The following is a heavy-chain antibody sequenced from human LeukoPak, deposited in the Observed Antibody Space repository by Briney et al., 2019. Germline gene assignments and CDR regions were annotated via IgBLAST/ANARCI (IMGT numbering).Heavy chain of an antibody. CDR3: ARIFYVILTGYFYYFDY. CDR2: INPNSGGT. Sequence: ASVKVSCKASGYTFIDYYIYCVRQAPGQGLEWMGWINPNSGGTSYAQKFQGRVTMTRDTSISTAYMELSRLRSDDTAVYNCARIFYVILTGYFYYFDYWGQGTLVTVSS. D-gene: IGHD3-9*01. CDR1: GYTFIDYY. V-gene: IGHV1-2*02. J-gene: IGHJ4*02.